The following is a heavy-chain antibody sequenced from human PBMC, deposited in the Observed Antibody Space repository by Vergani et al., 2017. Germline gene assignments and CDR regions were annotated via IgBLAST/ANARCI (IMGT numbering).Heavy chain of an antibody. Sequence: QVQLVESGGGLVKPGGSLRLSCAASGFTFSDYYMSWIRQAPGKGLVWVSYISSSSSYTNYADSVKGRFTISRDNAKNSLYLQMNSLRAEDTAVYYCARRRYSSGWSFDYWGQGTLVTVSS. CDR3: ARRRYSSGWSFDY. J-gene: IGHJ4*02. V-gene: IGHV3-11*05. CDR2: ISSSSSYT. D-gene: IGHD6-19*01. CDR1: GFTFSDYY.